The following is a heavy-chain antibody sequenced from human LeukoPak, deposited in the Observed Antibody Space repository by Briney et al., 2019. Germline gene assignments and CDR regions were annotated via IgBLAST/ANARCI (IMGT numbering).Heavy chain of an antibody. CDR1: GFTLSSYS. J-gene: IGHJ4*02. V-gene: IGHV3-21*01. Sequence: GRSLRLSCAFSGFTLSSYSVNWVRHAPGRGLEWVLSIRSSSRYIHYADRVEGRFTSSRQNAKNSLYLQMNSLRAEDTAVYYRAARGVAVAGTRSIDYWSQGTLVTVHS. D-gene: IGHD6-19*01. CDR3: AARGVAVAGTRSIDY. CDR2: IRSSSRYI.